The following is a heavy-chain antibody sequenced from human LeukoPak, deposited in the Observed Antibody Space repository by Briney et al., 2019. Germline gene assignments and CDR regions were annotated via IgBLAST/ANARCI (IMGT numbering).Heavy chain of an antibody. CDR3: AMGLGYCSGGSCYYNWFDP. J-gene: IGHJ5*02. CDR1: GGTFISYA. CDR2: IIPIFGTA. Sequence: SVKVSCKASGGTFISYAISWVRQAPGQGVEWMGGIIPIFGTANYAQKFQGRVTITADESTSTAYMELSSLRSEDTAVYYCAMGLGYCSGGSCYYNWFDPWGQGTLVTVSS. V-gene: IGHV1-69*13. D-gene: IGHD2-15*01.